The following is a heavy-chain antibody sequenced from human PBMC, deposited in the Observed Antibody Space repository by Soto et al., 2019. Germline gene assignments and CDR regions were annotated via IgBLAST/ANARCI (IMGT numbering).Heavy chain of an antibody. CDR1: GFIFSTFG. CDR3: VRGPSRGSSLFGTLDY. D-gene: IGHD3-3*01. Sequence: GGSLRLSCSASGFIFSTFGMFWVRQAPGQGLEYVSAIFYSGSGSYYADPVRGRFTVSRDNSENMFYLQMSSLRVEDTALYFCVRGPSRGSSLFGTLDYWGQGTQVTVSS. J-gene: IGHJ4*02. CDR2: IFYSGSGS. V-gene: IGHV3-64D*06.